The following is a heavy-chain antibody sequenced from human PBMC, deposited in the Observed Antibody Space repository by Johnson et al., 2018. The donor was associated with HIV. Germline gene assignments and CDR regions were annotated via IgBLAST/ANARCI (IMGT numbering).Heavy chain of an antibody. CDR1: GFTVSSNY. J-gene: IGHJ3*02. D-gene: IGHD6-6*01. Sequence: VQLVESGGGLVQPGGSLRLSCAASGFTVSSNYMSWVRQAPGTGLEWVSVIYSGGSTYYADSVKGRFTISSDNSKNTLYLQMNSLGAEDTAVYYCARYGSSSVGGHDAFDIWGQGTMVTVSS. CDR3: ARYGSSSVGGHDAFDI. V-gene: IGHV3-66*01. CDR2: IYSGGST.